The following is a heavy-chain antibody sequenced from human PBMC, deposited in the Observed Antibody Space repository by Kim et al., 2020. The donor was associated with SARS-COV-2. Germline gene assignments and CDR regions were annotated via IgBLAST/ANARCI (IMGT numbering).Heavy chain of an antibody. V-gene: IGHV5-10-1*01. D-gene: IGHD3-10*01. J-gene: IGHJ3*02. CDR1: GYSFTSYW. CDR2: IDPSDSYT. CDR3: ARSSWGSGSSRDPGAFDI. Sequence: GESLKISCKGSGYSFTSYWISWVRQMPGKGLEWMGRIDPSDSYTNYSPSFQGHVTISADKSISTAYLQWSSLKASDTAMYYCARSSWGSGSSRDPGAFDIWGQGTMVTVSS.